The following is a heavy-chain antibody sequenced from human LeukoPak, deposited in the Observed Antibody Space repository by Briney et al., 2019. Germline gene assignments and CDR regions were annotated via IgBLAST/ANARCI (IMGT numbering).Heavy chain of an antibody. Sequence: SETLSLTCTVSGGSISSSTYNWGWIRQPPGKGLEWIGSFSYSGSTYYNPSLKSRVTISVDTSKNQFSLKLSSVTAADRAVYYCARDLQRAVAGSDYWGQGSLVTVSS. CDR2: FSYSGST. CDR3: ARDLQRAVAGSDY. J-gene: IGHJ4*02. CDR1: GGSISSSTYN. V-gene: IGHV4-39*07. D-gene: IGHD6-19*01.